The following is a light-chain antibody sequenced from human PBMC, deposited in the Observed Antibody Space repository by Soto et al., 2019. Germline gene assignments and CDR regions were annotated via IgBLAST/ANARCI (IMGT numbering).Light chain of an antibody. V-gene: IGLV2-8*01. CDR2: EVS. CDR3: SAYTVSRTYV. J-gene: IGLJ1*01. CDR1: SSDVAGYNY. Sequence: QSVLTQPPSASGSPGQSVTISCTGTSSDVAGYNYVSWYQQHPGKAPKLMIYEVSKRPSGVPDRFSGSKSGDTASLTISGLQGEDEADYYCSAYTVSRTYVFGTGTKVTVL.